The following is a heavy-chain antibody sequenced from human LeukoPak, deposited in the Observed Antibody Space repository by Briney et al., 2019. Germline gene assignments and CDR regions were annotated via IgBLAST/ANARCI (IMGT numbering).Heavy chain of an antibody. Sequence: SETLSLTCTVSGGSISSYYWSWIPQPAGNGLEWIGRIYTSGSTNYNPSLKSRVTMSVDTSKNQFSLKLSSVTAADTAVCYCARHLLWELLPQTAFDIWGQGAMVTVSS. CDR1: GGSISSYY. D-gene: IGHD1-26*01. CDR3: ARHLLWELLPQTAFDI. CDR2: IYTSGST. J-gene: IGHJ3*02. V-gene: IGHV4-4*07.